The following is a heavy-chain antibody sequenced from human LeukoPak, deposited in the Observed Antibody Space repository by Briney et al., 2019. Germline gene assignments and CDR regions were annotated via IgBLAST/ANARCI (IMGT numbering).Heavy chain of an antibody. CDR2: IYTSGST. CDR3: ARQSFAGGAFGI. V-gene: IGHV4-4*09. CDR1: GGSISSYY. J-gene: IGHJ3*02. Sequence: PSETLSLTCTVSGGSISSYYWSWIRQPPGKGLEWIGYIYTSGSTNYNPSLKSRVTISVDTSKNQFSLKLSSVTAADTAVYYCARQSFAGGAFGIWGQGTMVTVSS. D-gene: IGHD3-16*01.